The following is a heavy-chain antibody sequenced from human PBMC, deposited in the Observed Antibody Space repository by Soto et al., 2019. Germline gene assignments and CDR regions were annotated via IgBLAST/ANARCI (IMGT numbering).Heavy chain of an antibody. CDR3: VKGYSSGWSEIY. J-gene: IGHJ6*02. D-gene: IGHD6-19*01. V-gene: IGHV3-64D*06. CDR1: GFTFRIYT. CDR2: ISDAGGGT. Sequence: GGSLRLSCSASGFTFRIYTMLWVRQAPGKGLEYVSAISDAGGGTYYADSVKGRFTISRDDPKNTLYLQMSNLRAEDTAVYYCVKGYSSGWSEIYCGHVTTVTVYS.